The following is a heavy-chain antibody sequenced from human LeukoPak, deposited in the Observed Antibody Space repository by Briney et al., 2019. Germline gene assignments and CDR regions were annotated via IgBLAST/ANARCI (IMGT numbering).Heavy chain of an antibody. V-gene: IGHV3-7*01. Sequence: GGSLRLSCTASGFTFSSYWMNWVRQAPGKRLEWVANIKRDGSEKCYVDSVKGRFTISRDNSKNTLFLQMNSLRAEDTAVYYCVRDRQFYISGQWLPSGGFDPWGQGTLVTVSS. CDR3: VRDRQFYISGQWLPSGGFDP. D-gene: IGHD6-19*01. CDR2: IKRDGSEK. CDR1: GFTFSSYW. J-gene: IGHJ5*02.